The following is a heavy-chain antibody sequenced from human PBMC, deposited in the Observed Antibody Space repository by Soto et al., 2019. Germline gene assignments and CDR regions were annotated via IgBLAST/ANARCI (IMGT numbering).Heavy chain of an antibody. J-gene: IGHJ4*02. V-gene: IGHV4-39*01. Sequence: QLQLQESGPGLVKPSETLSLTCTVSGASVSSSSNYWGWIRQPPGKGLEWIGSVHNGGSTYYSPSLKSRVTISADTSKNQFSLNLSSVTAADTAVYYCARGLSSPSATGVWGQGILVTVSS. D-gene: IGHD6-6*01. CDR1: GASVSSSSNY. CDR2: VHNGGST. CDR3: ARGLSSPSATGV.